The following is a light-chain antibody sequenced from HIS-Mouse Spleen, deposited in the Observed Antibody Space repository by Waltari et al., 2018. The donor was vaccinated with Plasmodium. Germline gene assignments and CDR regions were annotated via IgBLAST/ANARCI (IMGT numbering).Light chain of an antibody. CDR3: QQSYSTWT. CDR1: QSISNY. Sequence: DIQMTQSPSSLSASVGDRVTITCRASQSISNYLIWYQQKPGKAPKFLIYAASTLQSGVPSRCSGSGSGTDFSLTISSLQPEDFATYYCQQSYSTWTFGQGTKVEIK. V-gene: IGKV1-39*01. J-gene: IGKJ1*01. CDR2: AAS.